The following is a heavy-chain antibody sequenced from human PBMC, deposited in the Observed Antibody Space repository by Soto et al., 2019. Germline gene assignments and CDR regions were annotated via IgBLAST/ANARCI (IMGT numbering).Heavy chain of an antibody. CDR2: INHSGST. CDR1: TGSFSGYS. Sequence: SETLSLTCAVYTGSFSGYSWSWIRQPPGKGLEWIGEINHSGSTNYNPSLKSRVTISVDTSKNQFSLKLSSVTAADTAVYYCERARRGYSSSWYDYWGQGTLATVSS. CDR3: ERARRGYSSSWYDY. V-gene: IGHV4-34*01. D-gene: IGHD6-13*01. J-gene: IGHJ4*02.